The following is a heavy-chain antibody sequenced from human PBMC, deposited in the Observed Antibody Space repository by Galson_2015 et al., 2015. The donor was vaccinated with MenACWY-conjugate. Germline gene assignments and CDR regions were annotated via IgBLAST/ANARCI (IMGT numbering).Heavy chain of an antibody. D-gene: IGHD1-26*01. CDR2: ISPGDSNT. J-gene: IGHJ6*02. CDR1: TGYW. CDR3: ARHPPGGRGMDV. Sequence: TGYWIAWVRQIPGKGLEWMGLISPGDSNTRYSPSFQGQVTISADKSISTAYLQWSSLKASDTAMYYCARHPPGGRGMDVWGQGTTVTVSS. V-gene: IGHV5-51*01.